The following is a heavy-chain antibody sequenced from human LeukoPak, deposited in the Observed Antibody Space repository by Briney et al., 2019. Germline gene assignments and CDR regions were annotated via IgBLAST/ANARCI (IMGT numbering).Heavy chain of an antibody. CDR1: GYTFTGYY. J-gene: IGHJ4*02. V-gene: IGHV1-2*06. Sequence: ASVKVSCKSSGYTFTGYYMHWVRQAPGQGLEWMGRINPNSGGTNYAQKLQGRVTMTTDTSTSTAYMELRSLRSDDTAVYYCARAWVVGVPGCDYWGQGTLVTVSS. D-gene: IGHD1-26*01. CDR3: ARAWVVGVPGCDY. CDR2: INPNSGGT.